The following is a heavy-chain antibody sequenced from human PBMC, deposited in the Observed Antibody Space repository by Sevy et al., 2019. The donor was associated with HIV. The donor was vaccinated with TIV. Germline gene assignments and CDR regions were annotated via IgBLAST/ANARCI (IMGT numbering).Heavy chain of an antibody. Sequence: GGSLRLSCAASGFAFSSHAMHWVRQAPGKGLEWVALMSYDGCTRYYADSAKGRFAISKDNSKNTLYLQMNSLRIEDTAIYYCARDAGYSTGWYAGYSGQGTLVTVSS. D-gene: IGHD6-19*01. CDR1: GFAFSSHA. CDR2: MSYDGCTR. J-gene: IGHJ4*02. V-gene: IGHV3-30*09. CDR3: ARDAGYSTGWYAGY.